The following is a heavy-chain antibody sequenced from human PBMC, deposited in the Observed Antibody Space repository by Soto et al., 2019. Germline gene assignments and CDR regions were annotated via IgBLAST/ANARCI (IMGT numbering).Heavy chain of an antibody. J-gene: IGHJ6*03. CDR3: ATSHRLKQRSAPYYYYMDV. Sequence: QVQLQESGPGLVKPSETLSLTCTVSGGSISSYYWSSIRQPPGKGLEWIGYSYYSGSTNYNPSLKSRVTISVDTSKNQFSLKLSSVTAADTAVYYCATSHRLKQRSAPYYYYMDVWGKGTTVTVSS. V-gene: IGHV4-59*08. D-gene: IGHD6-25*01. CDR2: SYYSGST. CDR1: GGSISSYY.